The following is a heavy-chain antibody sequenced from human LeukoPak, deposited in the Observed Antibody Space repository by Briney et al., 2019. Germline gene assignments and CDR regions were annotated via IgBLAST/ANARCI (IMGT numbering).Heavy chain of an antibody. V-gene: IGHV1-69*05. CDR2: IIPIFGTA. CDR3: ARERGATGYNWFDP. J-gene: IGHJ5*02. D-gene: IGHD5-12*01. Sequence: GSSVKVSCKASGGTFSSYAISWVRQAPGQGLEWMGGIIPIFGTANYAQKFQGRVTITTDESTSTAYMELSSLRSEDTAVYYCARERGATGYNWFDPWGQETLVTVSS. CDR1: GGTFSSYA.